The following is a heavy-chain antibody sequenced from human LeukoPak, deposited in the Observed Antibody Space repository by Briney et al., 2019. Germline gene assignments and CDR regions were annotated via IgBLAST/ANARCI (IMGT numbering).Heavy chain of an antibody. Sequence: GGSLRLSCAASGFTFSDYYMSWIRQAPGKGLEWVSYISSSGSTIYCADSVKGRFTISRDNAKNSLYLQMNSLRAEDTAVYYCARSAGVVTANPFDYWGQGTLVTVSS. CDR3: ARSAGVVTANPFDY. V-gene: IGHV3-11*01. CDR2: ISSSGSTI. J-gene: IGHJ4*02. CDR1: GFTFSDYY. D-gene: IGHD2-21*02.